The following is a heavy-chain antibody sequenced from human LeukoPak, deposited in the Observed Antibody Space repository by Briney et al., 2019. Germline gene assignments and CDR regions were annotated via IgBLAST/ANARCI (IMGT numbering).Heavy chain of an antibody. CDR3: ASTSGWYEPIDY. V-gene: IGHV3-33*01. CDR1: GFTFSSYG. J-gene: IGHJ4*02. D-gene: IGHD6-19*01. CDR2: IWYDGSNK. Sequence: PGGSLRLSCAASGFTFSSYGMHWVRQAPGKGLEWVAVIWYDGSNKYYADSVKGRFTISRDNSKPTLYLQMNSLRAEDTAVYYCASTSGWYEPIDYWGQGTLVTVSS.